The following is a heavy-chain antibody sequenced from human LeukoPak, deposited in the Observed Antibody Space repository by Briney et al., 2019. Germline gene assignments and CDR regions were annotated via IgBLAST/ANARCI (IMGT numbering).Heavy chain of an antibody. CDR3: ARYGRLDAFDI. CDR1: GFTFSSYW. J-gene: IGHJ3*02. Sequence: GGSLRLSCAASGFTFSSYWIHWVRQAPGKGLVWVSRINSDGSSTSYADSVKGRFTIPRDNAKNTLYLRMNSLRAEDAAVYYCARYGRLDAFDIWGQGTMVTVSS. V-gene: IGHV3-74*01. D-gene: IGHD3-10*01. CDR2: INSDGSST.